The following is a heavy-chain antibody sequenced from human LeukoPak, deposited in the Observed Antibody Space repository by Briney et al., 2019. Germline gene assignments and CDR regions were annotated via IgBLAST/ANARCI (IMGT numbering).Heavy chain of an antibody. CDR1: GFTFSSYG. V-gene: IGHV3-30*18. Sequence: GGSLRLSCAASGFTFSSYGMHWVRQAPGKGLEWVAVISHDGSNKYYADSVKGRFTISRDNSKNTLYLQMNSLRAEDTAVYYCAKDQYYYGSGFFWGQGTLVTVSS. J-gene: IGHJ4*02. D-gene: IGHD3-10*01. CDR2: ISHDGSNK. CDR3: AKDQYYYGSGFF.